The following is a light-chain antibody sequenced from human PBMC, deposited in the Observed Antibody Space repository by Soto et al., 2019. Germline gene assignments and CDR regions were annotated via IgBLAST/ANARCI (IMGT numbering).Light chain of an antibody. CDR2: EDK. Sequence: NFMLTQPHSVSASPGKTVTISCTRSSGSIASTYVQWFQQRPGSVPTVVIYEDKQRPSGVPERFSGSIDRSSNSAYLTISRLKTDDEADYYCQSYDVTNVVFGGGTKLTVL. CDR3: QSYDVTNVV. CDR1: SGSIASTY. V-gene: IGLV6-57*04. J-gene: IGLJ3*02.